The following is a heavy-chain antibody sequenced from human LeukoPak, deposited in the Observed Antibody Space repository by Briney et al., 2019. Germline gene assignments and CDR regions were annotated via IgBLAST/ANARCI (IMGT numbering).Heavy chain of an antibody. D-gene: IGHD6-19*01. CDR1: GESMSGFY. CDR3: ARHRLADAFDI. V-gene: IGHV4-59*08. CDR2: MHYTGST. J-gene: IGHJ3*02. Sequence: MTSETLSLTCTVSGESMSGFYWNWIRQPPGKGLEWIGYMHYTGSTNYNPSLKSRVTISIDTSKNQFSLKLSSVTAADTAVYYCARHRLADAFDIWGQGTMVTVSS.